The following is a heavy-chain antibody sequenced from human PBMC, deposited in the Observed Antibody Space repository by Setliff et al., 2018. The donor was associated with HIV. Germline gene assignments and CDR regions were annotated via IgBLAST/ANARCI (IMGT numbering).Heavy chain of an antibody. CDR1: GDSISTDY. V-gene: IGHV4-4*08. CDR3: ARDRRGTMVRGVTSPLDY. Sequence: SETLSLTCTVSGDSISTDYWTWIRQPPGKGLEWIAYIYISGTTNYNPSLKNRVTISLDTSRNQFSLKLSSVTAADTAVYYCARDRRGTMVRGVTSPLDYWGQGTLVTVSS. D-gene: IGHD3-10*01. J-gene: IGHJ4*02. CDR2: IYISGTT.